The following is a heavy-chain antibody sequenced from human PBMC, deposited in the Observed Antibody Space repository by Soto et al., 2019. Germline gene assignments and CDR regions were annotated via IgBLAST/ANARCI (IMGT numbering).Heavy chain of an antibody. CDR3: ARPHFSWVESDYYYYYRRDG. Sequence: SETLSLTCTVSGGSISRYYWSWIRQPPGKGLEWIGYIYYSGSTNYNPSLKSRVTISVGTSKNQFSLKLSSVTAADTALYYCARPHFSWVESDYYYYYRRDGCGQATTATVSS. CDR1: GGSISRYY. CDR2: IYYSGST. V-gene: IGHV4-59*01. D-gene: IGHD3-16*01. J-gene: IGHJ6*02.